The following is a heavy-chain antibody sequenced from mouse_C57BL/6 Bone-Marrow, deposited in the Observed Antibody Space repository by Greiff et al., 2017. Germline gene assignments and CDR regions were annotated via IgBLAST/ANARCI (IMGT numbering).Heavy chain of an antibody. CDR3: ARSWYYGSSKRAMDY. CDR1: GYTFTSYW. Sequence: QVQLQQPGAELVMPGASVKLSCKASGYTFTSYWMHWVKQRPGQGLEWIGEIDPSDSYTNYNQKFKGKSTLTGATSSSTAYMQLSSLTSDDSTVYYCARSWYYGSSKRAMDYWGQGTSVTVSS. D-gene: IGHD1-1*01. V-gene: IGHV1-69*01. CDR2: IDPSDSYT. J-gene: IGHJ4*01.